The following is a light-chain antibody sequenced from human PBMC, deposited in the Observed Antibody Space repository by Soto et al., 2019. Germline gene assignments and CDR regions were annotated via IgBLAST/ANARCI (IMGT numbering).Light chain of an antibody. CDR1: SSDFGAYNL. J-gene: IGLJ2*01. CDR3: SSYAGSNNLR. Sequence: QSVLTQPRSVSGSPGQSVTISCTGTSSDFGAYNLVSWYQQYPGKAPKLMIYEVSKRPSGVPDRFSGSKSGNTASLTVSGLQAEDEADYYCSSYAGSNNLRVGGGTKLTVL. V-gene: IGLV2-8*01. CDR2: EVS.